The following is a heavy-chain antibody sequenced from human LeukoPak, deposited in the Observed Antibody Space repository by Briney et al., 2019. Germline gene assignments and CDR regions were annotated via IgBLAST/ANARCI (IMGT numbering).Heavy chain of an antibody. D-gene: IGHD3-3*01. CDR2: ISGSGGST. Sequence: GGSLRLSCAASGFTFSNYAMSWVRQAPGKRLEWVSAISGSGGSTNYVDSVKGRFTISRDNSKNPLYLQMNSLRVEDTALYYCAKDPRITKNYYYYYYMDVWGKGTTVTVSS. CDR3: AKDPRITKNYYYYYYMDV. CDR1: GFTFSNYA. V-gene: IGHV3-23*01. J-gene: IGHJ6*03.